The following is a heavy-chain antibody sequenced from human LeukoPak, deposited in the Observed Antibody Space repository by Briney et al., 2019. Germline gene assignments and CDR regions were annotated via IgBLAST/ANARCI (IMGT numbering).Heavy chain of an antibody. Sequence: GGSLRLSCAASGFTFHDYAMHWVRQVPGKGLEWVSGISSNSDAVAYADSLKGRFTISRDNAKNSLYLQMNSLRDEDTAFYYCAKDRWTIFGVSSGVGWFDPWGQGTLVSVSS. CDR2: ISSNSDAV. D-gene: IGHD3-3*01. CDR1: GFTFHDYA. CDR3: AKDRWTIFGVSSGVGWFDP. J-gene: IGHJ5*02. V-gene: IGHV3-9*01.